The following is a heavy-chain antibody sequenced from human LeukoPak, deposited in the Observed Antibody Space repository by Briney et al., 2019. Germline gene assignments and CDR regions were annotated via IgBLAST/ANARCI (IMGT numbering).Heavy chain of an antibody. CDR1: GFTFSSYS. Sequence: PGGSLRLSCAASGFTFSSYSMNWVRQAPGKGLEWVSSISSSSYIYYADSVKGRFTISRDNAKNSLYLQMNSLRAEDTAVYYCVVDIVVVPADPVDYWGQGTLVTVSS. V-gene: IGHV3-21*01. CDR2: ISSSSYI. D-gene: IGHD2-2*03. CDR3: VVDIVVVPADPVDY. J-gene: IGHJ4*02.